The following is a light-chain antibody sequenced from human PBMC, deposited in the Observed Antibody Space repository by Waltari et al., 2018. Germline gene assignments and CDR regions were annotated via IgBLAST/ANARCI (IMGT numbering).Light chain of an antibody. V-gene: IGKV3-20*01. CDR2: RAS. CDR3: QQHGTLPAT. J-gene: IGKJ1*01. CDR1: QSVGSSS. Sequence: EIVLTQSPGTASLSPGERATRSCRASQSVGSSSLAWYQQKPGQAPRLVIYRASRRATGIPDRFSGSGSGTDFSLTISRLEPEDFAVYYCQQHGTLPATFGQGTKVEIK.